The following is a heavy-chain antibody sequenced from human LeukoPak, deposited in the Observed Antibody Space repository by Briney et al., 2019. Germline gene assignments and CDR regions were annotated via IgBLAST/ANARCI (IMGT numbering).Heavy chain of an antibody. CDR1: GGSIGIYY. CDR3: ARHQHAGREHYYGMDV. D-gene: IGHD1-26*01. J-gene: IGHJ6*02. V-gene: IGHV4-59*08. Sequence: SETLSLTCIVSGGSIGIYYWAWIRQPPGKGLEWIGYIFHSGSTNYNPSLKSRLTIPVDTSRNQFSLRLSSVTAADTAVYYCARHQHAGREHYYGMDVWGQGTTVSVSS. CDR2: IFHSGST.